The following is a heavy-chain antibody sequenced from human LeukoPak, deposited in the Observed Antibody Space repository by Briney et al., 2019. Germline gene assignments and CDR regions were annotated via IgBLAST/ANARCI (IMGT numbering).Heavy chain of an antibody. CDR2: VFNSGNT. Sequence: SETLSLTCTVSGGSISSYYWSWIRQPAGKGLEWIGRVFNSGNTYYNTSLKSRVTMSVDTSKNQFSLKLSSVTAADTAVYYRARAGGQLGELDYWGQGTLVTVSS. CDR3: ARAGGQLGELDY. J-gene: IGHJ4*02. V-gene: IGHV4-4*07. CDR1: GGSISSYY. D-gene: IGHD6-6*01.